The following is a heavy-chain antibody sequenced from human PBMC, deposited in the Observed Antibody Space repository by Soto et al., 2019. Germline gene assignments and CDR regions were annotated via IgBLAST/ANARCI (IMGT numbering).Heavy chain of an antibody. J-gene: IGHJ5*02. D-gene: IGHD4-17*01. V-gene: IGHV3-74*01. CDR3: ARVAPGANWFDP. CDR1: GFTFSSYW. CDR2: INSDGSST. Sequence: GGSLRLSCAASGFTFSSYWMHWVRQAPGKGLVWVSRINSDGSSTSYADSVKGRFTISRDNAKNTLYLQMNSLRAEDTAVYYCARVAPGANWFDPWGQGTLVTVSS.